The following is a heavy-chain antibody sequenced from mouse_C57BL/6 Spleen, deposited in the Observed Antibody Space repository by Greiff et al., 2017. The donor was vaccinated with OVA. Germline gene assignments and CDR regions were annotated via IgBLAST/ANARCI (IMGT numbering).Heavy chain of an antibody. Sequence: EVKLQESGPGLVKPSQSLSLTCSVTGYSITSGYYWNWIRQFPGNKLEWMGYISSVGSNNYNPSPKNRISITRDTSKNQFFLKLNSVTTEDTATYYCARGDYLWYFDVWGTGTTVTVSS. D-gene: IGHD2-4*01. CDR1: GYSITSGYY. CDR2: ISSVGSN. CDR3: ARGDYLWYFDV. V-gene: IGHV3-6*01. J-gene: IGHJ1*03.